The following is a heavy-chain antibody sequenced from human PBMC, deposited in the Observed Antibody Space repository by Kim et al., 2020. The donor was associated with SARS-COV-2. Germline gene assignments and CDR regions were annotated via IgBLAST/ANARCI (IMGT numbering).Heavy chain of an antibody. J-gene: IGHJ4*02. CDR1: GFTFSDHY. V-gene: IGHV3-72*01. Sequence: GGSLRLSCAASGFTFSDHYMDWVRQAPGKGLEWVGRTRNKANSYTTEYAASVKGRFTISRDDSKNSLYLQMNSLKTEDTAVYYCARWDVWGYYFDYWGQGTLVTVSS. D-gene: IGHD3-16*01. CDR3: ARWDVWGYYFDY. CDR2: TRNKANSYTT.